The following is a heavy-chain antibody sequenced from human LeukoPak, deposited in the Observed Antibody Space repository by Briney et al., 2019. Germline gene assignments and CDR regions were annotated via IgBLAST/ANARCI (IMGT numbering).Heavy chain of an antibody. CDR1: GFTFSSSA. J-gene: IGHJ4*02. D-gene: IGHD3-22*01. V-gene: IGHV3-23*01. CDR2: ISGSGSGGST. CDR3: ARGLYYYDSSGYY. Sequence: GGPLRLSCAASGFTFSSSAMSWVRQAPGKGLEWGSNISGSGSGGSTYYADSAKGRFTISRDNSKNTLYLQMNSLRVEDTAVYYCARGLYYYDSSGYYWGQGTLVTVSS.